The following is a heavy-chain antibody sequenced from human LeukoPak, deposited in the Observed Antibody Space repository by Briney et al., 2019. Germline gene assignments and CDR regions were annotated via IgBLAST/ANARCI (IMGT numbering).Heavy chain of an antibody. CDR2: INHSGST. CDR1: GGSFSGYY. V-gene: IGHV4-34*01. Sequence: PSETLSLTCAVYGGSFSGYYWSWICQPPGKGLEWIGEINHSGSTNYNPSLKSRVTISVDTSKNQFSLKLSSVTAADTAVYYCARDAGPYSSSSWFDPWSQGTLVTVSS. D-gene: IGHD6-6*01. CDR3: ARDAGPYSSSSWFDP. J-gene: IGHJ5*02.